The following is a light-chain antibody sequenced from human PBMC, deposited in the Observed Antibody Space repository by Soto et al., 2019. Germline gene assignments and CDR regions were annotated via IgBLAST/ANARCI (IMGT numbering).Light chain of an antibody. CDR2: EGT. Sequence: QSALTQPASVSGSPGQSITISCTGTSSDVGIYNLVSWYQQHPGKAPKLVIYEGTRRPSGVSHRFSGSKSGNTASLTISGLQAEDEADYYCCSYAGSNTYVFGTGTKLTVL. J-gene: IGLJ1*01. V-gene: IGLV2-23*01. CDR1: SSDVGIYNL. CDR3: CSYAGSNTYV.